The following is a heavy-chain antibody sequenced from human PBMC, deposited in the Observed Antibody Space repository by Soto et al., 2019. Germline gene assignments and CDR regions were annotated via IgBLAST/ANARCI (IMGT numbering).Heavy chain of an antibody. D-gene: IGHD6-13*01. CDR1: GYTFTGYY. Sequence: QVQLVQSGTEVKRPGDSVKVSCKASGYTFTGYYVHWVRQAPGQGLEWMGWINPNSGDTYLAQRFTGRGTKNRDKAIGTGYIEVSGLTSDDTGEYYCAKGGAVVAAGTKVYLYNAMDVWGQGTTVTVSS. CDR2: INPNSGDT. J-gene: IGHJ6*02. V-gene: IGHV1-2*02. CDR3: AKGGAVVAAGTKVYLYNAMDV.